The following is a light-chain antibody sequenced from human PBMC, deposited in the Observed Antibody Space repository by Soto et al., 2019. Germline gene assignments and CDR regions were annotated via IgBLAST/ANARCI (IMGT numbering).Light chain of an antibody. Sequence: EIVMTQSPATLSVSPGERATPSCRASQSVSSNLAWYQQKPGQAPRLLIYGASTRATGIPARFSGSGSGTEFTLTISSLQSEDFAVYYCQQYNNWPPEWTFGQGTKVDIK. CDR2: GAS. V-gene: IGKV3-15*01. CDR1: QSVSSN. CDR3: QQYNNWPPEWT. J-gene: IGKJ1*01.